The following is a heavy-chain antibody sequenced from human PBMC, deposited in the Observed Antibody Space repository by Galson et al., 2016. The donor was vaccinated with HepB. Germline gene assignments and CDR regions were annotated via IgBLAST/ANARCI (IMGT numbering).Heavy chain of an antibody. CDR3: VRGLGVSGISVIWTDAFDI. J-gene: IGHJ3*02. CDR1: GGTFSSYG. CDR2: IRPIFGTT. D-gene: IGHD3-22*01. V-gene: IGHV1-69*13. Sequence: SVKVSCRASGGTFSSYGITWVRQAPGQGLEWMGGIRPIFGTTNYAQKFQGRVTITADESTSTAYMELSSLRSGDTAIYYCVRGLGVSGISVIWTDAFDIWGQGTRVIVSS.